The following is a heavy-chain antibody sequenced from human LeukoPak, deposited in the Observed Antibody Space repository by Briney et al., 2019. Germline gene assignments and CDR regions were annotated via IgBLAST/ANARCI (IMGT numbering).Heavy chain of an antibody. CDR2: ISPRNGNT. CDR1: GYTFTMYG. D-gene: IGHD3-9*01. CDR3: ARDLNYVTLGYNILADVGYYFDY. Sequence: ASVKVSCKTSGYTFTMYGVSWVRQAPGRGLQWLGWISPRNGNTAYAQDLQGRVTMTTDTSPTTAYLELRSLRSDDTAIYYCARDLNYVTLGYNILADVGYYFDYWGQGSLVTVSS. V-gene: IGHV1-18*01. J-gene: IGHJ4*02.